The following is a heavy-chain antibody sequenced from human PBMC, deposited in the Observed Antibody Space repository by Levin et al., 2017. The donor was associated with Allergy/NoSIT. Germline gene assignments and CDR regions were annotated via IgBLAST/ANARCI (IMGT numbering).Heavy chain of an antibody. V-gene: IGHV4-59*08. Sequence: SQTLSLPCTVSGGSISSYYWSWIRQPPGKGLEWIGYIYYSGSTNYNPSLKSRVTISVDTSKNQFSLKLSSVTAADTAVYYCARLKVGARVYDYGMDVWGQGTTVTVSS. CDR1: GGSISSYY. J-gene: IGHJ6*02. CDR3: ARLKVGARVYDYGMDV. D-gene: IGHD1-26*01. CDR2: IYYSGST.